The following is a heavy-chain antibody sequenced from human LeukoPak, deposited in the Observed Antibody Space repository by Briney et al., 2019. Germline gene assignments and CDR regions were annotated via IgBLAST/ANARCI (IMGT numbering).Heavy chain of an antibody. CDR3: ARDRGYYGMDV. D-gene: IGHD3-10*01. CDR2: ISHDGRDK. CDR1: GFIFSTYV. Sequence: GRSLRLSCAASGFIFSTYVMHWVRQPPGKGLEWVAAISHDGRDKYSADSVKGRFTISRDNAKNTLYLQMNSLRAEDTAVYYCARDRGYYGMDVWGQGTTVTVSS. J-gene: IGHJ6*02. V-gene: IGHV3-30*04.